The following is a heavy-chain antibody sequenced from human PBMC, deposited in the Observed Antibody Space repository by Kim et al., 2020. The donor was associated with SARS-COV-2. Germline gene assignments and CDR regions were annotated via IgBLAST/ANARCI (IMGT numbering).Heavy chain of an antibody. CDR1: GYTFTSYD. CDR3: ARGCSSSWYESFDY. D-gene: IGHD6-13*01. Sequence: ASVKVSCKASGYTFTSYDINWVRQATGQGLEWMGWMNPNSGNTGYAQKFQGRVTMTRNTSISTAYMELSSLRSEDTAVYYCARGCSSSWYESFDYWGQGTLVTVSS. V-gene: IGHV1-8*01. J-gene: IGHJ4*02. CDR2: MNPNSGNT.